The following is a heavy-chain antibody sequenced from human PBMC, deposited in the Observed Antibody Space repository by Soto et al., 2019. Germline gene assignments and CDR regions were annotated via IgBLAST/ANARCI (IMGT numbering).Heavy chain of an antibody. Sequence: EVQLVESGGGLVQPGRSPRLSCAASGFTFDDYAMHWVRQAPGKGLEWVSGISWNSGSIGYADSVKGRFTISRDNAKNSLYLQMNSLRAEDTALYYCAKEGRGCSGGSCYRNWFDPWGQGTLVTVSS. CDR3: AKEGRGCSGGSCYRNWFDP. CDR2: ISWNSGSI. CDR1: GFTFDDYA. D-gene: IGHD2-15*01. J-gene: IGHJ5*02. V-gene: IGHV3-9*01.